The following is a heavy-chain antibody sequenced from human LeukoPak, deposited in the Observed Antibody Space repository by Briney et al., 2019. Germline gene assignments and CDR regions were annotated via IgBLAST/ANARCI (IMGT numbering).Heavy chain of an antibody. Sequence: TGGSLRLSCAASGFTFSSYVMSWVRQAPGKGLEWVSVITGSGASTYYADSVKGRFTISRDNSKNTLYLQMDSLRAEDTAVYYCAKRDAYCFDYWGQGTLVTISS. V-gene: IGHV3-23*01. CDR1: GFTFSSYV. J-gene: IGHJ4*02. D-gene: IGHD5-24*01. CDR2: ITGSGAST. CDR3: AKRDAYCFDY.